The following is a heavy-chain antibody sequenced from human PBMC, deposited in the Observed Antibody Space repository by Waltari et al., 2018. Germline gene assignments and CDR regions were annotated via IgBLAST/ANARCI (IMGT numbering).Heavy chain of an antibody. D-gene: IGHD3-3*01. CDR2: IKQDGSEI. Sequence: EVQLVESGGGLVQPGGSLRLPCAASAFTLSNYWMTWVRQAPGKGLEWVANIKQDGSEIYYVDSVKGRFTISRDNAKNSLFLQMNSLRAEDTAIYYCASDGVSSEYWGQGTLVTVSS. V-gene: IGHV3-7*01. CDR1: AFTLSNYW. CDR3: ASDGVSSEY. J-gene: IGHJ4*02.